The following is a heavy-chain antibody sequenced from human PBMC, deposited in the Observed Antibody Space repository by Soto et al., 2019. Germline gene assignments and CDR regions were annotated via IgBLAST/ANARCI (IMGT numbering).Heavy chain of an antibody. CDR2: INPNSGGT. Sequence: ASVKVSGKASGYTFTGYYMHWVRQAPGQGLEWMGWINPNSGGTNYAQKFQGWVTMTRDTSISTAYMELSRLRSDDTAVYYCALLRTGTTSNWFDTWGQGTLVTVSS. D-gene: IGHD1-1*01. J-gene: IGHJ5*02. CDR3: ALLRTGTTSNWFDT. CDR1: GYTFTGYY. V-gene: IGHV1-2*04.